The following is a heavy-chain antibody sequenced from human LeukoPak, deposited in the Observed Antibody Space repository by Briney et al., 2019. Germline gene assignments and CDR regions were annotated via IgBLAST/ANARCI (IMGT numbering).Heavy chain of an antibody. J-gene: IGHJ4*02. D-gene: IGHD2-8*01. Sequence: SETLSLTCSVSGGSISSYYWSWIRRPLGKGLEWIGYIYYSGSTNYNPSLKSRVTISVDTSKNQFSLKLSSVTAADTAVYYCAGQARYCTNGVCYTGSFDYWGQGTLVTVSS. V-gene: IGHV4-59*08. CDR1: GGSISSYY. CDR2: IYYSGST. CDR3: AGQARYCTNGVCYTGSFDY.